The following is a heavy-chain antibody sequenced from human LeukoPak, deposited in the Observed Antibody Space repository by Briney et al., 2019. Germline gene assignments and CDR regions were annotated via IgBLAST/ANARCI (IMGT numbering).Heavy chain of an antibody. J-gene: IGHJ6*04. Sequence: GASVKVSCKASGGTFSSYAISWVRQAPGQGLEWMGGIIPIFGTANYAHNFQGRVTIIAAEYTSTAYMELSSLRSEDTAVYYCARAPIPYYYGSGSPGYYYYYYGMDGWGKGTTVTVSS. CDR2: IIPIFGTA. D-gene: IGHD3-10*01. V-gene: IGHV1-69*13. CDR3: ARAPIPYYYGSGSPGYYYYYYGMDG. CDR1: GGTFSSYA.